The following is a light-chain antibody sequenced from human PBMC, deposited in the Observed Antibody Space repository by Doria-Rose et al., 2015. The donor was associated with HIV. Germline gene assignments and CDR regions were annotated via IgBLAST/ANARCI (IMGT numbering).Light chain of an antibody. CDR3: QQYYDTPS. V-gene: IGKV4-1*01. CDR1: QSLLYTSKDY. CDR2: WAS. Sequence: VLTQSPESLGMSLGERATLSCKSNQSLLYTSKDYLAWYQQKPGQPPKLLIYWASTRQSEVPARFSGSGSGTDFTLTISSLEAEDVAVYYCQQYYDTPSFGPGTTVDIK. J-gene: IGKJ3*01.